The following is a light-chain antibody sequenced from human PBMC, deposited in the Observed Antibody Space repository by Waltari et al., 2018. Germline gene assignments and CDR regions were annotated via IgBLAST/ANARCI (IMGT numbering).Light chain of an antibody. V-gene: IGLV2-23*02. CDR1: SSHVGSYNL. CDR3: CSYAGSSTVV. J-gene: IGLJ2*01. CDR2: EVT. Sequence: QSALTQPASVSGSPRQSITISCTGTSSHVGSYNLVSWYQQHPGKAPKLMIYEVTTRPSGVSNRFSGSKSGNTASLTIAGLQAEDEADYYCCSYAGSSTVVFGGGTKLTVL.